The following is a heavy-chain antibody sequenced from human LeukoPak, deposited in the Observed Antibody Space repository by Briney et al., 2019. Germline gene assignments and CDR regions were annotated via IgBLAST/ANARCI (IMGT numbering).Heavy chain of an antibody. CDR2: ISYDGSNK. V-gene: IGHV3-30-3*01. CDR3: ARDLSSGWYEPRFYFDY. J-gene: IGHJ4*02. Sequence: GGSLRLSCVASGFVVNTHYMSWVRQAPGKGLEWVAVISYDGSNKYYADSVKGRFTISRDNSKDTLYLQMNSLRAEDTAVYYCARDLSSGWYEPRFYFDYWGQGTLVTVSS. CDR1: GFVVNTHY. D-gene: IGHD6-19*01.